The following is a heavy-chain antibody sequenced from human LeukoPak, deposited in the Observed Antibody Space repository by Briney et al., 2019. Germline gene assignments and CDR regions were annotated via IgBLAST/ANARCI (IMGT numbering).Heavy chain of an antibody. Sequence: SQTLSLTCAISGDSVSSNSVTWNWIRQSPSRGLEWLGRTYYRSTWYNDYAVSVRGRITVNPDTSKNQFSLQLNSVTPEDTAVYYCARARDGYGYYYYGMDVWGQGTTVTVSS. CDR2: TYYRSTWYN. J-gene: IGHJ6*02. CDR1: GDSVSSNSVT. V-gene: IGHV6-1*01. CDR3: ARARDGYGYYYYGMDV. D-gene: IGHD5-24*01.